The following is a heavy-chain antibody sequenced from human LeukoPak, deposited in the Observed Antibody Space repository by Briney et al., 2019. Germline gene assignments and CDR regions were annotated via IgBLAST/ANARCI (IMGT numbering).Heavy chain of an antibody. V-gene: IGHV1-18*01. CDR3: AKDLYSSLSGSEVFDI. CDR2: ISGHTGRA. D-gene: IGHD3-10*01. CDR1: GYLFISYG. Sequence: ASVKVSCKTSGYLFISYGINWVRQAPGQGLGWMGWISGHTGRATYAQKFQDRLTMTSDVPTTTAYMELTGLRFNDTAVYFCAKDLYSSLSGSEVFDIWGQGTRVTV. J-gene: IGHJ3*02.